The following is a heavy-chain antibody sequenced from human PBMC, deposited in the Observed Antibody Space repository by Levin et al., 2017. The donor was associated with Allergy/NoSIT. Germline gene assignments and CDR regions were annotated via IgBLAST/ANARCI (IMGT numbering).Heavy chain of an antibody. V-gene: IGHV3-15*01. CDR3: TTDGLGLLFSDGP. D-gene: IGHD3-22*01. CDR1: GFNFRDAY. J-gene: IGHJ4*02. Sequence: KTGGSLRLSCVISGFNFRDAYISWVRQAPGKGLEWVGRITKTKDGGATEYAAPVQGRFTISRDDSSNTVYLQMNNLRTDDTGVYYCTTDGLGLLFSDGPWGQGMLVTVSS. CDR2: ITKTKDGGAT.